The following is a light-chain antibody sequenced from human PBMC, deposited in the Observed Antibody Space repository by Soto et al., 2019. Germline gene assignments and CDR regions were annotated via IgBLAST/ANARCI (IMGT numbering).Light chain of an antibody. CDR3: QQLNSYPQT. V-gene: IGKV1-9*01. CDR1: QGISSY. J-gene: IGKJ1*01. CDR2: AAS. Sequence: DLPLTPSPSFLSASVGDRVTIPCRASQGISSYLAWYQQKPGKAPKLLIYAASTLQSGVPSRFSGSGSGTEFTLTISSLQPEDFATYYCQQLNSYPQTFGQGTKVDIK.